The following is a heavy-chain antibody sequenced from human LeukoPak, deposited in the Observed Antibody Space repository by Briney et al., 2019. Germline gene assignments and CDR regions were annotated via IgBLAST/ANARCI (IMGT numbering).Heavy chain of an antibody. D-gene: IGHD1-14*01. V-gene: IGHV3-7*03. CDR1: GFTFSSYW. Sequence: GGSLRLSCAASGFTFSSYWMSWVRQAPGKGLEWVANINQGGSEKNYVDSVKGRFTISRDNAKNSLYLQMNSLRAEGTAVYYCARDVKPGMGFDYWGQGTLVTVSS. CDR2: INQGGSEK. J-gene: IGHJ4*02. CDR3: ARDVKPGMGFDY.